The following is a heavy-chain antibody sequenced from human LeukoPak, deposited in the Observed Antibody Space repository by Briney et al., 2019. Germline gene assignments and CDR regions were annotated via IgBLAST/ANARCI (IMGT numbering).Heavy chain of an antibody. CDR3: VKMYYDFWSAFDI. Sequence: ASVKVSCKASGYTFTGYYMHWVRQAPGQGLEWMGWINPNSGGTNYEQNFQGRVTMTRDTSISTAYMELSRLRSDDTAVYYCVKMYYDFWSAFDIWGQGTMVTVSS. CDR1: GYTFTGYY. D-gene: IGHD3-3*01. CDR2: INPNSGGT. J-gene: IGHJ3*02. V-gene: IGHV1-2*02.